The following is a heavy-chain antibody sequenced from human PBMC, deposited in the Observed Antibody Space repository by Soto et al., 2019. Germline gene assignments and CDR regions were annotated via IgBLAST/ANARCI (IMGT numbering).Heavy chain of an antibody. D-gene: IGHD6-13*01. V-gene: IGHV3-23*01. CDR2: ISGSGGST. Sequence: GGSLRLSCAASGFTFSSYAMSWVRQAPGKGLEWVSAISGSGGSTNYAQKFRGRVTMARDTSTSTVYMDLSSLRSDDTAVYYCARDLAAADYWGQGTLVTVSS. CDR1: GFTFSSYA. CDR3: ARDLAAADY. J-gene: IGHJ4*02.